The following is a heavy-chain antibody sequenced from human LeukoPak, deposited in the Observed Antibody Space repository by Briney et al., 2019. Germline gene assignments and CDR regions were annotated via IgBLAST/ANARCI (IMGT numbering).Heavy chain of an antibody. CDR1: GYTFTSYY. CDR2: INPSGGST. Sequence: VASVKVSSKASGYTFTSYYMHWVRQAPGQGLEWMGIINPSGGSTSYAQKFQGRVTMTRDTSTSTVYMELSSLRSEDTAVYYCARDPYSYYYGMDVWGQGTTVTVSS. CDR3: ARDPYSYYYGMDV. V-gene: IGHV1-46*01. J-gene: IGHJ6*02.